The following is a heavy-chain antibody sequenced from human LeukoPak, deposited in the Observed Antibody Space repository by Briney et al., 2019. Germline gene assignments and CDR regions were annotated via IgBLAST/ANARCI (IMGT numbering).Heavy chain of an antibody. J-gene: IGHJ4*02. CDR1: GFSLSTSGVG. CDR3: AHRGYSIGWYQVLFDY. CDR2: IYWDDDK. V-gene: IGHV2-5*02. Sequence: SGPTLVNPTQSLTLTCTFSGFSLSTSGVGVGWIRQPPGKALEWLALIYWDDDKRYSPSLKSRLTITKDTSKNQVVLTMTNMDSVDTATYYCAHRGYSIGWYQVLFDYWVQGTLVTVSS. D-gene: IGHD6-19*01.